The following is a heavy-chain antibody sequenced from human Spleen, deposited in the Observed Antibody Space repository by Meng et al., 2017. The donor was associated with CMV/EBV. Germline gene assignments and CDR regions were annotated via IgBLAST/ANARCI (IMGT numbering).Heavy chain of an antibody. D-gene: IGHD2-2*01. CDR3: ARDARYCTSTSCYSFWFDS. J-gene: IGHJ5*01. Sequence: ASVKVSCKASGYTFIGYYIHWVRQAPGQGLEWMGWINPKSGATNFEQKFQGRVTMTRDMSISTTYMDLSRLRSDDTAVYYCARDARYCTSTSCYSFWFDSWGQGTLVTVSS. V-gene: IGHV1-2*02. CDR1: GYTFIGYY. CDR2: INPKSGAT.